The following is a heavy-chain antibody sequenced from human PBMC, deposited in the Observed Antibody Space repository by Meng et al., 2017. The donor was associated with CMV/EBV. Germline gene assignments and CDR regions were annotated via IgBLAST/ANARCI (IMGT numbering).Heavy chain of an antibody. CDR3: ARDRTMVRGVHGMDV. V-gene: IGHV4-59*01. CDR2: IYYSGST. Sequence: ESLKISFTVSGGSISSYYWSWIRQPPGKGLEWIGYIYYSGSTNYNPSLKSRVTISVDTSKNQFSLKLSSVTAADTAVYYCARDRTMVRGVHGMDVWGQGTTVTVSS. CDR1: GGSISSYY. D-gene: IGHD3-10*01. J-gene: IGHJ6*02.